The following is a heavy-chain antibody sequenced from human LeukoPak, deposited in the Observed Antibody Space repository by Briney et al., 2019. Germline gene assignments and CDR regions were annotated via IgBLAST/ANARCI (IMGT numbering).Heavy chain of an antibody. CDR1: GGTFSSYA. J-gene: IGHJ5*02. CDR3: ARVGGYCSSTSCRNWFDP. Sequence: SVKVSCKASGGTFSSYAISWVRQAPGQGLEWMGGIIPIFGTANYAQKFQGRVTITADESTSTAYMELSSLRSEDTAVYYCARVGGYCSSTSCRNWFDPWGQGALVAVSS. CDR2: IIPIFGTA. V-gene: IGHV1-69*01. D-gene: IGHD2-2*01.